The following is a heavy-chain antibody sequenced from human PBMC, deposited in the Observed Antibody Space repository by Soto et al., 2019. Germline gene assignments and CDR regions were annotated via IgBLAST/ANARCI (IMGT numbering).Heavy chain of an antibody. D-gene: IGHD5-18*01. J-gene: IGHJ5*02. Sequence: SETLSLTCAVYGGSFSGYYWSWIRQPPGKGLEWIGEINHSGSTNYNPSLKSRVTISVDTSQNQFSLKLSSVTAADTAVYYCDSGRPKEGVTPMHPGSAPGGKGTLVPVSP. V-gene: IGHV4-34*01. CDR2: INHSGST. CDR1: GGSFSGYY. CDR3: DSGRPKEGVTPMHPGSAP.